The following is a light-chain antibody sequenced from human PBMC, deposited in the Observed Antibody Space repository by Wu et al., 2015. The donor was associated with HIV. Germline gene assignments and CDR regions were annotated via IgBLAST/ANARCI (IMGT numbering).Light chain of an antibody. Sequence: EIVLTQSPGALSLSPGERATLSCRASQSVSSSFLAWYRHKPGQAPRLLIYGASSRAAGIPDRFSGSGSGTDFSLTITRLEPEDFAVYYCQQCGNWPLTFGQGTRLEIK. CDR3: QQCGNWPLT. CDR2: GAS. V-gene: IGKV3D-20*02. CDR1: QSVSSSF. J-gene: IGKJ5*01.